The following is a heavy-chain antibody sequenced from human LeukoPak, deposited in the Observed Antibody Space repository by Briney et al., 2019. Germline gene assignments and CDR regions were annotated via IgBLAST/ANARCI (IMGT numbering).Heavy chain of an antibody. Sequence: ASVKVSCKASGYTFISFGISWVRQAPGQGLEWMGWINTKSGRTSSARKFQGRVTMTRDPSITTVYMDMAWLTSDDTAIYFCARADFIDAGPYLIGPWGQGTLVTVSS. J-gene: IGHJ5*02. CDR3: ARADFIDAGPYLIGP. CDR1: GYTFISFG. CDR2: INTKSGRT. D-gene: IGHD3-3*01. V-gene: IGHV1-2*02.